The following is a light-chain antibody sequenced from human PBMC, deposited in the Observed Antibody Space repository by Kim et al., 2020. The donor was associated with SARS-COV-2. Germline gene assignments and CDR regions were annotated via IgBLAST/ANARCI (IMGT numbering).Light chain of an antibody. V-gene: IGLV3-19*01. CDR2: GKN. CDR1: RLRSYY. CDR3: NSRDSSGNHWV. J-gene: IGLJ3*02. Sequence: ALGQTVRITCQGDRLRSYYASWYQQKPGQARVLVIYGKNNRPSGIPDRFSGSSSGNTASLTITGAQAEDEADYYCNSRDSSGNHWVFGGGTQLTVL.